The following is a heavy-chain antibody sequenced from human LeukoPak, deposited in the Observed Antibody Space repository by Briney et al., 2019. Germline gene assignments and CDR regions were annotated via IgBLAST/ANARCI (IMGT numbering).Heavy chain of an antibody. J-gene: IGHJ6*02. Sequence: PGGSLRLSCAASGFTFSSYAMSWVRQAPGKGLEWVSAISGSGGSTYYADSVKGRFTISRDNSKNTLYLQMNSLRAEDTAVYYCAKTYYYGSGSYSYYYYYGMDVWGQGTTVTVSS. D-gene: IGHD3-10*01. CDR3: AKTYYYGSGSYSYYYYYGMDV. CDR2: ISGSGGST. V-gene: IGHV3-23*01. CDR1: GFTFSSYA.